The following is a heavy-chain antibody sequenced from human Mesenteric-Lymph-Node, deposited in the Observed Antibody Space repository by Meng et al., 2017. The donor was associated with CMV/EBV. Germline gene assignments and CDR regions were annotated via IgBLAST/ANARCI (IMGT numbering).Heavy chain of an antibody. D-gene: IGHD1-26*01. CDR3: AGSGSYYFFDR. V-gene: IGHV3-30-3*01. Sequence: GESLKISCAASGFTFSSYAMHWVRQAPGKGLEWVAVISYDGSNKYYADSVKGRFTISRDNSKNMLYLQMNSLKADDTAVYFCAGSGSYYFFDRWGPGTLVTVSS. CDR2: ISYDGSNK. J-gene: IGHJ4*02. CDR1: GFTFSSYA.